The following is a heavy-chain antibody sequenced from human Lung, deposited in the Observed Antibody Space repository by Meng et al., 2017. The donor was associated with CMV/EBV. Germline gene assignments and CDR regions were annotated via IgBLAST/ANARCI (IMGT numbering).Heavy chain of an antibody. D-gene: IGHD5-12*01. Sequence: GGSXRLXXAASEFTFSSYWMTWLRQAPGKGPEWVATIKREGSQTYYLDSVEGRFTISRDDAKNSLFLQMNNLRAEDTAVYYCARDSHCGIDYSWNDFDIWGQGXMVTVSS. CDR1: EFTFSSYW. V-gene: IGHV3-7*01. J-gene: IGHJ3*02. CDR2: IKREGSQT. CDR3: ARDSHCGIDYSWNDFDI.